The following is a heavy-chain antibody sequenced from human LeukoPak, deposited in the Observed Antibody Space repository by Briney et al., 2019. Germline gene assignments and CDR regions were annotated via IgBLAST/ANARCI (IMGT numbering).Heavy chain of an antibody. V-gene: IGHV3-15*01. D-gene: IGHD3-9*01. CDR2: IKSQTDGGTV. CDR3: TTNRVEESRIYDWLLYADDAFDN. J-gene: IGHJ3*02. Sequence: PGGSLRLSCAASGFTFSNAWMTWVRQTPGKGLEWVGRIKSQTDGGTVDYAAPVKGRFTISRDDSKNMLFLQMDSLKTEDTAVYFCTTNRVEESRIYDWLLYADDAFDNWGQGTLVTVSS. CDR1: GFTFSNAW.